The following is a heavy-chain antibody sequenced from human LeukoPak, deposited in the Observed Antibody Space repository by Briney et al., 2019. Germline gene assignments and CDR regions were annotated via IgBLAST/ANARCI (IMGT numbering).Heavy chain of an antibody. Sequence: ASVKVSCKASGYTFTSYYMHWVRQAPGQGLEWMGIISLGGGSTNYAQKFQGRITMTRDMSTTTVYMDLSSLRSEDTAVYYCATSSIAARDPRKNAFDIWGQGTMVTVSS. CDR2: ISLGGGST. V-gene: IGHV1-46*01. CDR1: GYTFTSYY. J-gene: IGHJ3*02. CDR3: ATSSIAARDPRKNAFDI. D-gene: IGHD6-6*01.